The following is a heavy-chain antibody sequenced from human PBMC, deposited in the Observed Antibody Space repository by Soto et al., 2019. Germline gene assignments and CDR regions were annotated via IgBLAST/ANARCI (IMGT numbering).Heavy chain of an antibody. V-gene: IGHV1-18*01. Sequence: QVQLVQSGGEVKKPGASVKVSCKASGYTLSNYGTTWMRQAPGQGLEWLGWITTYQSQTIYAPTRQGRVTMTTDTSTNTAFMEVTSLKSDDTGVYFCARGSGRYNGNGPWDSWGQGTLVIVSS. D-gene: IGHD1-1*01. CDR3: ARGSGRYNGNGPWDS. CDR2: ITTYQSQT. J-gene: IGHJ4*02. CDR1: GYTLSNYG.